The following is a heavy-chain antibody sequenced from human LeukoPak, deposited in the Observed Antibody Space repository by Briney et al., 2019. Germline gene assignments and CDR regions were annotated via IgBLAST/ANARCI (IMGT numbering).Heavy chain of an antibody. J-gene: IGHJ4*02. CDR1: GFTYRTYD. D-gene: IGHD3/OR15-3a*01. CDR3: AGFGLESGY. Sequence: PGESLRLSCTPSGFTYRTYDMHWVPQAPGRSVEGVAYISGNGGSISYADSVRGRFSISRDNAADSLYLQMNSLRPEDTFFYYCAGFGLESGYWGLGTLVTVSS. V-gene: IGHV3-48*03. CDR2: ISGNGGSI.